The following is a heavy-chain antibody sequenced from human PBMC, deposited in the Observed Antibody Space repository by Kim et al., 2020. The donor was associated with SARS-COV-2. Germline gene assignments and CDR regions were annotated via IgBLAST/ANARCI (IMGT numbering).Heavy chain of an antibody. Sequence: GGSLRLSCVVSGFMFSSCWMHWVRQAPGKGLVWVSRINTDGSGTSYADSVKGRFTISRDNAKNTLYLQMNSLRAEDTAVYFCARGQRGSNYYQSNALVDWGQGTLVTVSS. D-gene: IGHD3-22*01. CDR1: GFMFSSCW. CDR3: ARGQRGSNYYQSNALVD. J-gene: IGHJ4*02. V-gene: IGHV3-74*01. CDR2: INTDGSGT.